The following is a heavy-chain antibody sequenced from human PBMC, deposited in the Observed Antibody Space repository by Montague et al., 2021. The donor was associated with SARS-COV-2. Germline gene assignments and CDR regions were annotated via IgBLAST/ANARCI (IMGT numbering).Heavy chain of an antibody. V-gene: IGHV4-59*01. CDR2: IYYSGST. CDR3: ARRSLGYCSGGSCYSAFDP. J-gene: IGHJ5*02. Sequence: SETLSLTCTVSGGSISSYYWSWIRQSPGKGLEWIGYIYYSGSTNXNPSLKSRVTISVDTSKNQFSLKLSSVTAADTAVYYCARRSLGYCSGGSCYSAFDPWGQGTLVTVSS. D-gene: IGHD2-15*01. CDR1: GGSISSYY.